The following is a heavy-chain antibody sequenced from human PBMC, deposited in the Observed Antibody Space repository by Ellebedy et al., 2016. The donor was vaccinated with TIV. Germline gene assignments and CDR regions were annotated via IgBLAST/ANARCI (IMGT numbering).Heavy chain of an antibody. CDR3: ARATNSTIYYYYYMDV. CDR1: GGSISSYY. D-gene: IGHD5/OR15-5a*01. V-gene: IGHV4-59*12. Sequence: SETLSLXXTVSGGSISSYYWSWIRQPPGKGLEWIGSIYYSGSTYYNPSLKSRVTISVDTSKNQFSLKLSSVTAADTAVYYCARATNSTIYYYYYMDVWGKGTTVTVSS. CDR2: IYYSGST. J-gene: IGHJ6*03.